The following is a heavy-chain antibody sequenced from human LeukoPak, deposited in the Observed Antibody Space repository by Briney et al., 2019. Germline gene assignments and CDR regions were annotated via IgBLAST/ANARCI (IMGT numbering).Heavy chain of an antibody. Sequence: PSETLSLTCTVSGGSISSYYWSWIRQPPGKGLECIGYIYYSGSTNYNPSLKSRVTISVDTSRDQFSLKLTSVTAADTAVYYCAKVSDGDSSGYYWGFEYWGQGTLVTVSS. CDR3: AKVSDGDSSGYYWGFEY. D-gene: IGHD3-22*01. J-gene: IGHJ4*02. CDR2: IYYSGST. V-gene: IGHV4-59*08. CDR1: GGSISSYY.